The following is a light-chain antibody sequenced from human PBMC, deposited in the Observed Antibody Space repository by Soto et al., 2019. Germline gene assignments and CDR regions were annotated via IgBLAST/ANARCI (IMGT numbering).Light chain of an antibody. V-gene: IGKV1-39*01. Sequence: IQLTQSPSSLSASVGDRVTITCRASQSISSYLNWYQQKPGKDPKLLIYAASSLQSGVPSRFSGSGSGTDFTLTISSLQPEDFATYYCQQANSFPTFGQGTRLEIK. CDR2: AAS. CDR3: QQANSFPT. J-gene: IGKJ5*01. CDR1: QSISSY.